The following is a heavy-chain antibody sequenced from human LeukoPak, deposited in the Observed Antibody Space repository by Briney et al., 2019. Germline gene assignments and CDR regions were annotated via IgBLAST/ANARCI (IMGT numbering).Heavy chain of an antibody. CDR3: ARGHAHLGGSFSMHHDAFDI. V-gene: IGHV3-48*04. CDR1: GFTFTNYA. Sequence: GGSLRLSCAASGFTFTNYAMNWVRQAPGKGLEWVSYISSSGSTIYYADSVKGRFTISRDNAKNSLYLQMSSLRAEDTAVYYCARGHAHLGGSFSMHHDAFDIGGQGTMVTVSS. J-gene: IGHJ3*02. CDR2: ISSSGSTI. D-gene: IGHD3-10*01.